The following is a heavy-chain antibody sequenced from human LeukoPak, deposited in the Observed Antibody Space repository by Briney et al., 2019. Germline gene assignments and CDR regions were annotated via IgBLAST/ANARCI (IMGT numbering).Heavy chain of an antibody. J-gene: IGHJ6*03. V-gene: IGHV1-2*02. Sequence: ASVKVSCKASGYTFTGYYMHWVRQAPGQGLEWMGWINPNGGGTNYAQKFQGRVTMTRDTSISTAYMELSRLRSDDTAVYYCASAIPGNYDYYYYYYMDVWGKGTTVTVSS. CDR3: ASAIPGNYDYYYYYYMDV. CDR1: GYTFTGYY. CDR2: INPNGGGT. D-gene: IGHD3-22*01.